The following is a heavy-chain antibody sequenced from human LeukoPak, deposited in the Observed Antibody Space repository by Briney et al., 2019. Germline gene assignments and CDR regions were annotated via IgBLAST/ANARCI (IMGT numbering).Heavy chain of an antibody. CDR1: GFTFSTYG. CDR3: AKHSGSYFFNS. CDR2: ISGGGDT. D-gene: IGHD1-26*01. Sequence: GGSLRLSSAASGFTFSTYGMSWVRQAPGKGLEWVSAISGGGDTFYVDSVKGRFTISRDNSKNTLYLQMNSLRAEDTAVYYCAKHSGSYFFNSWGQGTLVTVSS. J-gene: IGHJ4*02. V-gene: IGHV3-23*01.